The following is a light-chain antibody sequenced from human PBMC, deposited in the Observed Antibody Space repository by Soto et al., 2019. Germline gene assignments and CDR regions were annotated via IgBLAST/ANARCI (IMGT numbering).Light chain of an antibody. CDR1: SSNIGSNT. CDR2: DNN. J-gene: IGLJ2*01. Sequence: QSVLTQPPSASGAPGQRVTISCSGGSSNIGSNTVSWYQQLPGTAPKLLIYDNNQRPSGVPARFSGSKSGTSASLAISGLQSEDEADYYCAAWDDSLNGPVVFGGGTKLTVL. CDR3: AAWDDSLNGPVV. V-gene: IGLV1-44*01.